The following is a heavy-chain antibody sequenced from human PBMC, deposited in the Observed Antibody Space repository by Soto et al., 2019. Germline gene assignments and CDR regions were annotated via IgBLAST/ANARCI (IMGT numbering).Heavy chain of an antibody. V-gene: IGHV2-5*02. CDR2: IYWDGDK. CDR3: AHAYSGGRNYFDS. Sequence: INLKESGPTLVKPQQALPLTFTFFGVSLSTSGVAGGWIRQPPGKALEWLALIYWDGDKRYRPSLKSRLTITKDTSKNQVVLTMTNIDPVDTATYFCAHAYSGGRNYFDSWGQGTLVTVSS. CDR1: GVSLSTSGVA. J-gene: IGHJ4*02. D-gene: IGHD1-26*01.